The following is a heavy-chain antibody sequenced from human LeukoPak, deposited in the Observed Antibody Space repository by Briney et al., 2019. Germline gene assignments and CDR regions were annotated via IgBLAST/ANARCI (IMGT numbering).Heavy chain of an antibody. D-gene: IGHD1-26*01. CDR3: ARHGTSGIYRRPFDI. CDR1: GGSISSYY. Sequence: SETLSLTCTVSGGSISSYYWSWIRQPPGKGLEWIGYIYDSGSTNYNPSLKSRVTISVDTSNNQFSLRLNSVTAADTAVYYCARHGTSGIYRRPFDIWGQGTMVTVSS. V-gene: IGHV4-59*08. J-gene: IGHJ3*02. CDR2: IYDSGST.